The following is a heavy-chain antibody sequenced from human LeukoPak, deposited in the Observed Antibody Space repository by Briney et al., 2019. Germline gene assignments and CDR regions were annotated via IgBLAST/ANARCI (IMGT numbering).Heavy chain of an antibody. Sequence: SVKVSCKASGGTFSSYAISWVRQAPGQGLEWMGGVIPIFGTANYAQKFQGRVTITADESTSTAYMELSSLRSEDTAVYYCARRTKSTATEGYYYYYYMDVWGKGTTVTVSS. CDR1: GGTFSSYA. J-gene: IGHJ6*03. CDR2: VIPIFGTA. V-gene: IGHV1-69*13. CDR3: ARRTKSTATEGYYYYYYMDV. D-gene: IGHD4-11*01.